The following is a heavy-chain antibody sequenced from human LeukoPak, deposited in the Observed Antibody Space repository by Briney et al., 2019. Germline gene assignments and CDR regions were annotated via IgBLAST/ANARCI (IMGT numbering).Heavy chain of an antibody. CDR2: INPNSGGT. V-gene: IGHV1-2*02. CDR3: ARERTAARNWFDP. D-gene: IGHD6-6*01. J-gene: IGHJ5*02. Sequence: ASVKVSCKASGYTFTGYYMHWVRQAPGQGLEWMGWINPNSGGTNYAQKFQGRVTMTRDTSISTAYMELSRLRSDDTAVYYCARERTAARNWFDPWAQGTLVTVSS. CDR1: GYTFTGYY.